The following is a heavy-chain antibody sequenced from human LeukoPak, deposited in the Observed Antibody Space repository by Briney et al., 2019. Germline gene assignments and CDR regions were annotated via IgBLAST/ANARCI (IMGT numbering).Heavy chain of an antibody. D-gene: IGHD3-22*01. CDR1: GFTFSSYS. CDR2: IYYTGNT. J-gene: IGHJ3*02. Sequence: PGGSLRLSCAASGFTFSSYSMNWVRQPPGKGLEWIGNIYYTGNTYYNPSLKSRVTISLDTSKNQFSLKVISMTAADTAVYYCTKSDGSGLIRICGRGTMVTVSS. CDR3: TKSDGSGLIRI. V-gene: IGHV4-59*12.